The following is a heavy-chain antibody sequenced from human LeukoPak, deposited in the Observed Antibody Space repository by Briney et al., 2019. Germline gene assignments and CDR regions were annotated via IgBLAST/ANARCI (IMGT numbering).Heavy chain of an antibody. D-gene: IGHD2-21*01. Sequence: SGGSLRLSCAASGFTFSSYSMNWVRQAPGKGLEWVSSISSSSSYIYYADSVKGRFTISRDNAKNSLYLQMNSLRAEDTAVYYCARHLDCGGDCSPSSGYYMDVWGKGTTVTVSS. CDR2: ISSSSSYI. CDR3: ARHLDCGGDCSPSSGYYMDV. V-gene: IGHV3-21*01. J-gene: IGHJ6*03. CDR1: GFTFSSYS.